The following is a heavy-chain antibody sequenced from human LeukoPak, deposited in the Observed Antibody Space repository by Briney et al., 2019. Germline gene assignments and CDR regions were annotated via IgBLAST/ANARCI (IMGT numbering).Heavy chain of an antibody. CDR2: IRSKANSYAT. D-gene: IGHD6-6*01. CDR1: GFTFSGSA. CDR3: TRQFGGSSSSGNYYYYYMDV. J-gene: IGHJ6*03. V-gene: IGHV3-73*01. Sequence: PGGSLRLSCAAFGFTFSGSAMHWVRQASGKGLEWVGRIRSKANSYATAYAASVKGRFTISRDDSKNTAYLQMNSLKTEDTAVYYCTRQFGGSSSSGNYYYYYMDVWGKGTTVTVSS.